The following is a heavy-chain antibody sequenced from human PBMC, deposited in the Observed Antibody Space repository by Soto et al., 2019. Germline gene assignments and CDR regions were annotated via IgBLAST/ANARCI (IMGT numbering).Heavy chain of an antibody. V-gene: IGHV3-23*01. Sequence: PSGSLCLSCAASGCTFSTYAICWVWHPQGQGLAWVSAISSSGGETYYADSVNGRSIISRDNSKNTLYLQVHSLIAADAAVYYYVKDRTIFGRFSFDNWGQGTLVTVSS. D-gene: IGHD3-3*01. J-gene: IGHJ4*02. CDR2: ISSSGGET. CDR1: GCTFSTYA. CDR3: VKDRTIFGRFSFDN.